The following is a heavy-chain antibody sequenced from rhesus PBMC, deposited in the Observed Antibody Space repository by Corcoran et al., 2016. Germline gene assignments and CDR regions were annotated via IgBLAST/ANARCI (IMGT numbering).Heavy chain of an antibody. D-gene: IGHD1-44*02. CDR3: ARKGRPLDY. J-gene: IGHJ4*01. V-gene: IGHV3S42*01. Sequence: EVQLVESGGGLAKPGGSLRLSCAASGFTFSSYWMNWVRQTPGKGLELISAINSGGGSTYYADSVKGRFTISRDNSKNTLSLQMNSLRAEDTAVYYCARKGRPLDYWGQGVLVTVSS. CDR1: GFTFSSYW. CDR2: INSGGGST.